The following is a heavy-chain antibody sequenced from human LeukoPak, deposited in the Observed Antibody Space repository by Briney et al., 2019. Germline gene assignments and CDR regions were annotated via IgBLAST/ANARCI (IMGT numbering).Heavy chain of an antibody. CDR1: GGSISSYY. D-gene: IGHD3-16*02. CDR3: ARGPNYVWGSYQYFDY. Sequence: SETLSLTCTVSGGSISSYYWSWIRQPPGKGLEWIGYIYYSGSTSYNPSLKSRVTISVDTSRNQFSLKLTSVTAADTAVYYCARGPNYVWGSYQYFDYWGQGTLVTVSS. J-gene: IGHJ4*02. V-gene: IGHV4-30-4*01. CDR2: IYYSGST.